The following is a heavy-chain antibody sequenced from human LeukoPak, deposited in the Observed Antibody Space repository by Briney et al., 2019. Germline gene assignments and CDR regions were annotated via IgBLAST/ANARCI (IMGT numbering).Heavy chain of an antibody. D-gene: IGHD1-26*01. Sequence: GVSLKISCKGSGYSFTSYWIGWVRQMPGKGLEWMGIIYPGDSETRYSPSFQGQVTISADKSISTAYLQWSSLKASGTAMYYCARRRDLYSGSYYPFDYWGQGTLVTVSS. CDR3: ARRRDLYSGSYYPFDY. J-gene: IGHJ4*02. CDR1: GYSFTSYW. CDR2: IYPGDSET. V-gene: IGHV5-51*01.